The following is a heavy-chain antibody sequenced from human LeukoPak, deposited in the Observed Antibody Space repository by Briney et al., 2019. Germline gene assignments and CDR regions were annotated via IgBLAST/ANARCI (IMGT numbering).Heavy chain of an antibody. CDR3: AKGPTVGAVAGPDFEY. CDR1: GFTLSSYA. V-gene: IGHV3-23*01. D-gene: IGHD6-13*01. Sequence: PGGSLRLSCAASGFTLSSYAMNWVRQAPGKGLEWVSSIGGSGGSTYYADSVKGRFTISRDKSKNTLYLQMNSLRAEDTAIYYCAKGPTVGAVAGPDFEYWGQGTLVPVSS. CDR2: IGGSGGST. J-gene: IGHJ4*02.